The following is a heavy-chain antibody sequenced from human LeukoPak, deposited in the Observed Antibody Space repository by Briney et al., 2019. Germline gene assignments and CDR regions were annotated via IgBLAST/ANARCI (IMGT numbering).Heavy chain of an antibody. J-gene: IGHJ5*02. V-gene: IGHV3-48*01. Sequence: GGSLRLSCAASGFTVSSNYMSWVRQAPGKGLEWVSIISSGSSAIFSADSVKGRFTISRDNSKNTLYLQMNSLRAEDTAVYYCAKDPEFDPWGQGTLVTVSS. CDR3: AKDPEFDP. CDR2: ISSGSSAI. CDR1: GFTVSSNY.